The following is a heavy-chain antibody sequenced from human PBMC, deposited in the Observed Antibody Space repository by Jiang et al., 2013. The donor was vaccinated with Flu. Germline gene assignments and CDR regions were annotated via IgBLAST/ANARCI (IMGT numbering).Heavy chain of an antibody. Sequence: LLKPSETLSLTCTVSGGSISSSSYYWGWIRQPPGKGLEWIGSIYYSGSTYYNPSLKSRVTISVDTSKNQFSLKLSSVTAADTAVYYCARHTRSYDEYWYFDLWGRGTLVTVSS. V-gene: IGHV4-39*01. D-gene: IGHD1-26*01. J-gene: IGHJ2*01. CDR1: GGSISSSSYY. CDR2: IYYSGST. CDR3: ARHTRSYDEYWYFDL.